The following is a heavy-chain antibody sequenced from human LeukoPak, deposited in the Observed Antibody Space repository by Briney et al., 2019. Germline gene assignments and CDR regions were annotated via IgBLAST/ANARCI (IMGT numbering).Heavy chain of an antibody. CDR1: GYSFTTSW. V-gene: IGHV5-51*01. Sequence: GESLKISCKGSGYSFTTSWIGWVRQKPGKGLEWMGIIYPGDSDTRYSPSFQGQVTISAEKSISTAYLQWSSLKASDTAMYYCARLPTVTTDFDYWGQGTLVTVSS. D-gene: IGHD4-17*01. CDR3: ARLPTVTTDFDY. J-gene: IGHJ4*02. CDR2: IYPGDSDT.